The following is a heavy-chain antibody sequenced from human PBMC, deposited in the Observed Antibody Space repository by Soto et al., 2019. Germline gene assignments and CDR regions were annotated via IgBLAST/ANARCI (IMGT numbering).Heavy chain of an antibody. V-gene: IGHV4-61*01. Sequence: QVQLQESGPGLVKPSETLSLTCTVSGSSFKSGSYSWSWIRQPPGKGLEWIGYVYHTGRTSYNPSLKSRVSISMDTSKNQFSLNLDSVTAADTAVYFCARDFAYFDSWGQGTLVTVSS. CDR2: VYHTGRT. CDR3: ARDFAYFDS. J-gene: IGHJ4*02. CDR1: GSSFKSGSYS. D-gene: IGHD3-3*01.